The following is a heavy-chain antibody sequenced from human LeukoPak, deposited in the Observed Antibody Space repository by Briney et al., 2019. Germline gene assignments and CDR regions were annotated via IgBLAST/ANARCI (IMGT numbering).Heavy chain of an antibody. Sequence: ASVKVSCKASGYTFTGYYMHWVRQAPGQGLEWMGWINPNSGGTNYAQKFQGRVTMTRDTSISTAYMELSRLRSDDTAVYYCARDENCSGGSCYSLSFGYWGQGTLVTVSS. V-gene: IGHV1-2*02. CDR3: ARDENCSGGSCYSLSFGY. D-gene: IGHD2-15*01. CDR1: GYTFTGYY. CDR2: INPNSGGT. J-gene: IGHJ4*02.